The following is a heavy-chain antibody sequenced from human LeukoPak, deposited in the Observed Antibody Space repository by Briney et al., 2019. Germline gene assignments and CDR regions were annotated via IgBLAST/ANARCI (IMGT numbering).Heavy chain of an antibody. CDR3: ATPLYCSGGSCYSAGFDY. D-gene: IGHD2-15*01. CDR2: FDPEVGKT. J-gene: IGHJ4*02. CDR1: GYTLTELS. Sequence: GASVKVSCKVSGYTLTELSMHWVRQAPGKGLEWMGGFDPEVGKTIYAQKFQGRVTMTEDTSTDTAYMELSSLRSEDTAVYYCATPLYCSGGSCYSAGFDYWGQGTLVTVSA. V-gene: IGHV1-24*01.